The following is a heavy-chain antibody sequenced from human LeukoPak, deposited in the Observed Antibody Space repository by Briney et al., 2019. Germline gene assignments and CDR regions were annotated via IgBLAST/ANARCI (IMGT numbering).Heavy chain of an antibody. V-gene: IGHV3-9*01. Sequence: SLRLSCAASGFTFDDYAMHWFRQAPGKGLEWVSGISWNSGSIGYADSVKGRFTISRDNAKNTLYLQMNSLRAEDTAVYYCAREYDFWSGYFSWGQGTLVTVSS. J-gene: IGHJ5*02. CDR3: AREYDFWSGYFS. CDR2: ISWNSGSI. D-gene: IGHD3-3*01. CDR1: GFTFDDYA.